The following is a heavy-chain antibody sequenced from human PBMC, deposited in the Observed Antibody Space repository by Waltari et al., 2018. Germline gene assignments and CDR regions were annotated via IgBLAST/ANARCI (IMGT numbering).Heavy chain of an antibody. CDR1: GGSFSGYY. D-gene: IGHD2-2*01. Sequence: QVQLQQWGAGLLKPSETLSLTCAVYGGSFSGYYWCWIRQPPGKGLERIGEINHSGSTNYNPSLKSRVTISVDTSKNQFSLKLSSVTAADTAVYYCARGRLLGYCSSTSCYPRRGYFDYWGQGTLVTVSS. J-gene: IGHJ4*02. V-gene: IGHV4-34*01. CDR3: ARGRLLGYCSSTSCYPRRGYFDY. CDR2: INHSGST.